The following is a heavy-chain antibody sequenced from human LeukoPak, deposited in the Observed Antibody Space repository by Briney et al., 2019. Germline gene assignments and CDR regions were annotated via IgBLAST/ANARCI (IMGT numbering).Heavy chain of an antibody. D-gene: IGHD6-19*01. CDR2: IRSKAYGGTT. CDR1: GLTVSSNH. J-gene: IGHJ4*02. V-gene: IGHV3-49*04. CDR3: TRVRSGSPTFDY. Sequence: GGSLRLSCAVSGLTVSSNHMSWVRQAPGKGLEWVGFIRSKAYGGTTEYAASVKGRFTISRDDSKNIAYLQMDSLKTEDTVVYYCTRVRSGSPTFDYWGQGTLVTVSS.